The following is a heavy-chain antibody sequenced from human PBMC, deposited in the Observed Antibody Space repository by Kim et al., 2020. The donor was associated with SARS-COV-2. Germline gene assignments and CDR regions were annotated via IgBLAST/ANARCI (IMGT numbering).Heavy chain of an antibody. Sequence: GGSLRLSCAASGFTFSSYSMNWVRQAPGKGLEWISSISSSSSYIYYADSVKGRFTISRDNAKNSLYLQMNSLRAEDTAVYYCARDCDGYFDWLHYGMDVWGQGTTVTVSS. CDR1: GFTFSSYS. J-gene: IGHJ6*02. V-gene: IGHV3-21*01. CDR2: ISSSSSYI. CDR3: ARDCDGYFDWLHYGMDV. D-gene: IGHD3-9*01.